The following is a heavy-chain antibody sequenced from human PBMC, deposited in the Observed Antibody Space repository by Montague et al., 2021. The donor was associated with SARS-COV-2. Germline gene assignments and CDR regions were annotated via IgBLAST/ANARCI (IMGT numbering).Heavy chain of an antibody. CDR3: ARDRGSAADKAFDN. V-gene: IGHV4-4*07. J-gene: IGHJ4*02. Sequence: SETLSITCTVSGGSISSYYWSWIRQPAGKGLELIGRTHTSGSTNYNPSLRSRVTMSIDTSKNQFSLRLSSVTAADTAVYYCARDRGSAADKAFDNWGQGTLVTVSS. CDR2: THTSGST. CDR1: GGSISSYY. D-gene: IGHD6-13*01.